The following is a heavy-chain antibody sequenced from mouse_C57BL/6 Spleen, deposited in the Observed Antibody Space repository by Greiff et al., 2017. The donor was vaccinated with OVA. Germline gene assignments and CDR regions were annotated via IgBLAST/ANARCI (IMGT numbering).Heavy chain of an antibody. D-gene: IGHD1-1*01. CDR3: ARSKSPVVSGYYAMDY. CDR1: GYTFTSYW. CDR2: IYPGSGST. Sequence: QVQLQQPGAELVKPGASVKMSCKASGYTFTSYWITWVKQRPGQGLEWIGDIYPGSGSTNYNEKFKSKATLTVDTSSSTAYMQLSSLTSEDSAVYYCARSKSPVVSGYYAMDYWGQGTSVTVSS. J-gene: IGHJ4*01. V-gene: IGHV1-55*01.